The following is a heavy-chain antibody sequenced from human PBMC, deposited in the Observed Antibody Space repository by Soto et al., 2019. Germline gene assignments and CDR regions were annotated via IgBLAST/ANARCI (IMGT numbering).Heavy chain of an antibody. CDR1: GFTFSNAW. CDR2: IKSKTDGGTT. J-gene: IGHJ6*02. V-gene: IGHV3-15*07. Sequence: PGGSLRLSCAASGFTFSNAWMNWVRQAPGKGLEWVGRIKSKTDGGTTDYAAPVKGRFTISRDDSKNTLYLQMNSLKTEDTAVYYCTTDRSSSCYLFYYGIDVWGQGTTVTVSS. D-gene: IGHD6-13*01. CDR3: TTDRSSSCYLFYYGIDV.